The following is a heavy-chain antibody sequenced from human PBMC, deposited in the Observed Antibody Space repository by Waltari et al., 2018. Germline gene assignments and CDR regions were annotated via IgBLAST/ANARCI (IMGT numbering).Heavy chain of an antibody. V-gene: IGHV1-69*04. D-gene: IGHD1-26*01. Sequence: QVHLVQSGAEVTKPGSSVKVSCRASGSTLSASGIAWVRQAPGLGLEWMGQINSVVEITTYAQKFQGRLTITADESTRTTYMELTSLTSEDTAIYYCARDRARAGAFFDIWGQGTVVTVSS. CDR3: ARDRARAGAFFDI. J-gene: IGHJ3*02. CDR1: GSTLSASG. CDR2: INSVVEIT.